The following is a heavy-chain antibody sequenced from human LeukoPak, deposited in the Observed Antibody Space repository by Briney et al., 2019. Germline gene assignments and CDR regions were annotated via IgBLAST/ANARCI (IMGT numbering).Heavy chain of an antibody. CDR3: AKEWRGDGQKPKPLDP. D-gene: IGHD5-24*01. V-gene: IGHV3-15*01. CDR2: IKSKTDGGTT. Sequence: GGSLRLSCAASGFTFSNAWMSWVRQAPGKGLEWVGRIKSKTDGGTTDYAAPVKGRFTISRDDSKNTLYLQMNSLRAEDTAVYYCAKEWRGDGQKPKPLDPWGQGTLVTVSS. J-gene: IGHJ5*02. CDR1: GFTFSNAW.